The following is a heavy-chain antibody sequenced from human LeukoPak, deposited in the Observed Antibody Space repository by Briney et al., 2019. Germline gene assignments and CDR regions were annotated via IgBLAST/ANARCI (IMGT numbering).Heavy chain of an antibody. J-gene: IGHJ4*02. CDR1: GGSISSSSYY. V-gene: IGHV4-39*07. CDR2: INHSGST. Sequence: SETLSLTCTVSGGSISSSSYYWSWIRQPPGKGLEWIGEINHSGSTNYNPSLKSRVTISVDTSKNQFSLKLSSVTAADTAVYYCARGGYCSGGSCAPAYWGQGTLVTVSS. D-gene: IGHD2-15*01. CDR3: ARGGYCSGGSCAPAY.